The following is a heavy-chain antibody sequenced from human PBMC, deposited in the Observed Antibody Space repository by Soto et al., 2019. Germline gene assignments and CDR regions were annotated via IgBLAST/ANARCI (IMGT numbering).Heavy chain of an antibody. J-gene: IGHJ3*02. Sequence: GGSLRLSCAASGFTFSSYSMNWVRQAPGKGLEWVSYISSSGSTIYYADSVKGRFTISRDNAKNSLYLQMNSLRAEDTAVYYCARRDSQYALDIWGQGTMVTVSS. CDR3: ARRDSQYALDI. CDR2: ISSSGSTI. CDR1: GFTFSSYS. V-gene: IGHV3-48*04.